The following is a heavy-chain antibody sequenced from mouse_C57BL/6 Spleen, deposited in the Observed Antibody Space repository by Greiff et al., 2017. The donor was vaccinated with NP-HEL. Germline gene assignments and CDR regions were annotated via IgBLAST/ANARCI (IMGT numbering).Heavy chain of an antibody. J-gene: IGHJ3*01. Sequence: EVKLMESGGGLVKPGGSLKLSCAASGFTFSSYTMSWVRQTPEKRLEWVATISGGGGNTYYPDSVKGRFTISRDNAKNTLYLQMSSLRSEDTALYYCAREGLRREAWFAYWGQGTLVTVSA. CDR2: ISGGGGNT. D-gene: IGHD2-2*01. CDR1: GFTFSSYT. V-gene: IGHV5-9*01. CDR3: AREGLRREAWFAY.